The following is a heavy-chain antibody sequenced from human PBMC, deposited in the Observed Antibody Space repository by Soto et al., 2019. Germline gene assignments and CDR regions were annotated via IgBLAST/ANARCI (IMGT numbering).Heavy chain of an antibody. Sequence: SETLSLTCTVSGGSISSYYWSWTRQPAGKGLEWIGRIYTSGSTNYNPSLKSRVTMSVDTSKNQFSLKLSSVTAADTAVYYCARETREYSSSWDYWGQRTLVTVSS. J-gene: IGHJ4*02. D-gene: IGHD6-13*01. CDR2: IYTSGST. V-gene: IGHV4-4*07. CDR3: ARETREYSSSWDY. CDR1: GGSISSYY.